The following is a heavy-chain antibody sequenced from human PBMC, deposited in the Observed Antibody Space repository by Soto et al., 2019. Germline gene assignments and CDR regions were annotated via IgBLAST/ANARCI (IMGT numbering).Heavy chain of an antibody. V-gene: IGHV3-48*02. Sequence: EVQLVESGGGLVQPGGSLRLSCAASGFTFSTYSVNWVRQAPGKGLEWVSYISSSSSPIYYADPVKGRFTISRDNAKKSVKREMNSPRDEDTAMYYCARDGGGESSGSTHYYYYGMDVWGRGTPVTVSS. CDR3: ARDGGGESSGSTHYYYYGMDV. D-gene: IGHD3-22*01. J-gene: IGHJ6*02. CDR2: ISSSSSPI. CDR1: GFTFSTYS.